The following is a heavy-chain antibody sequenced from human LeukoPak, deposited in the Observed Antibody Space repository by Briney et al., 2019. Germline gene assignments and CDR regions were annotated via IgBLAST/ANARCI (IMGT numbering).Heavy chain of an antibody. Sequence: GGSLRLSCAVSGFTFSSYGMHWLRQAAGKGLAWVAVISYDGRTKYYADSLKGGFTISRDNSNNSLYLQMKSLRSEDTAVYYWAKGLNPGIQLWPQDAFDIRGQGTMVTVSS. CDR2: ISYDGRTK. V-gene: IGHV3-30*18. CDR3: AKGLNPGIQLWPQDAFDI. D-gene: IGHD5-18*01. CDR1: GFTFSSYG. J-gene: IGHJ3*02.